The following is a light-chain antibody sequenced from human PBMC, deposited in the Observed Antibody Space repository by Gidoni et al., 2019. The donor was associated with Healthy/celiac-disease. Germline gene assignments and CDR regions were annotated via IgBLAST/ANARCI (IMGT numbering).Light chain of an antibody. CDR3: QSADSSDTVV. CDR1: ALPKQY. Sequence: SYELTQPPSVSVSPGQTARITCSGDALPKQYAYWYQQKPGQAPVLVIYKDSERPSGIPERLSGSSSGTTVTLTISGVQAEDEADYYCQSADSSDTVVFGGGTKLTVL. J-gene: IGLJ2*01. CDR2: KDS. V-gene: IGLV3-25*03.